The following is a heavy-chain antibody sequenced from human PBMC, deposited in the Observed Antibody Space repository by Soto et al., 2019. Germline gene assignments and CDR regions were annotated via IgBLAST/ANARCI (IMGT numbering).Heavy chain of an antibody. J-gene: IGHJ5*02. CDR3: TRDASRDSSARGWFDP. V-gene: IGHV3-21*01. D-gene: IGHD6-13*01. Sequence: WGSLRLSCAASGFTFLSFTMNFFRHSPVKWLEWVSTISSNSAYIYYTDALRGRFTISRDNAKNSLHLQMNSLRAEDTAVYYCTRDASRDSSARGWFDPWGPGTLVTVSS. CDR1: GFTFLSFT. CDR2: ISSNSAYI.